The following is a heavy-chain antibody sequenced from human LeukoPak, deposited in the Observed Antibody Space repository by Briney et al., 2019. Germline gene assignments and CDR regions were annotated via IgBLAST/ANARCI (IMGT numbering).Heavy chain of an antibody. CDR1: GGTFSSYA. CDR3: ARVNSYGDYSYYFDY. Sequence: SVKVSCKASGGTFSSYAISWVRQAPGQGLEWMGGIIPIFGTANYAQKFQGRVTITADESTSTAYMELSSLRSEDTAVYYCARVNSYGDYSYYFDYWGQGTLVTVSS. D-gene: IGHD4-17*01. J-gene: IGHJ4*02. V-gene: IGHV1-69*13. CDR2: IIPIFGTA.